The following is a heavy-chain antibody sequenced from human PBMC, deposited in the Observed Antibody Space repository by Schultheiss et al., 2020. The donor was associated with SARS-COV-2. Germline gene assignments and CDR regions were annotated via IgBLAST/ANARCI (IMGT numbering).Heavy chain of an antibody. D-gene: IGHD2-2*02. Sequence: GESLKISCAASGFTVSSNYMSWVRQAPGKGLEWVSVIYSGGSTYYADSVKGRFTISRHNSKNTLYLQMNSLRAEDTAVYYCASLGYCSSTSCYTRAFDYWGQGTLVTVSS. CDR3: ASLGYCSSTSCYTRAFDY. CDR1: GFTVSSNY. J-gene: IGHJ4*02. CDR2: IYSGGST. V-gene: IGHV3-53*04.